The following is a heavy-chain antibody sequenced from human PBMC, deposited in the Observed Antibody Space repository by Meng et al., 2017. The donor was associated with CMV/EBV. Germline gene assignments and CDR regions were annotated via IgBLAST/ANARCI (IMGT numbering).Heavy chain of an antibody. J-gene: IGHJ4*02. Sequence: GGSLRLSCAASGFTFSSYWMSWVRQAPGKGLEWVSAISGSGGSTYYADSVKGRCTISRDNSKNTLYLQMNSLRAEDTAVYYCAKDLYYDFWSGYQDYWGQGTLVTVSS. CDR3: AKDLYYDFWSGYQDY. D-gene: IGHD3-3*01. V-gene: IGHV3-23*01. CDR2: ISGSGGST. CDR1: GFTFSSYW.